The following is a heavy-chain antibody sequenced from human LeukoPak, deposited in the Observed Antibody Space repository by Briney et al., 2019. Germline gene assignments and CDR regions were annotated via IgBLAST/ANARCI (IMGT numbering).Heavy chain of an antibody. CDR3: ARVSGYDWESFYDY. CDR2: IYYSGST. Sequence: PSETLSLTCTVSGGSISSYYWSWIRQPPGKGLEWIGSIYYSGSTNYNPSLKSRVTISVDTSKKQFSLKLRSVTAADTAVYYCARVSGYDWESFYDYWGQGTLVTVSS. CDR1: GGSISSYY. D-gene: IGHD5-12*01. J-gene: IGHJ4*02. V-gene: IGHV4-59*01.